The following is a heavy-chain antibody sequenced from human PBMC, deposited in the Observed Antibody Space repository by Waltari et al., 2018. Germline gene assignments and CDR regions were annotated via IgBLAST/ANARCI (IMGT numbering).Heavy chain of an antibody. CDR1: GFTFRSYA. CDR3: ARVGSSGWSI. CDR2: ISYDGSNK. J-gene: IGHJ4*02. Sequence: QVQLVESGGGVVQPGRSLRLSCAASGFTFRSYALHWVRQAPGKGLEWVAVISYDGSNKYYADSVKGRFTISRDNSKNTLYLQMNSLRAEDTAVYYCARVGSSGWSIWGQGTLVTVSS. V-gene: IGHV3-30-3*01. D-gene: IGHD6-19*01.